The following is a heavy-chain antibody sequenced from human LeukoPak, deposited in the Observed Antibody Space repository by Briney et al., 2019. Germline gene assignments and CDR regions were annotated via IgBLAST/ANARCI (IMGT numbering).Heavy chain of an antibody. CDR3: AKEAYCSATSCYEDG. V-gene: IGHV3-53*01. CDR1: GFTIATKY. D-gene: IGHD2-2*01. CDR2: IYSGATT. Sequence: GGSLRLSCAASGFTIATKYMNWVRQAPGKGLEWVSIIYSGATTYYADSVRGRFTISRDTSKNTLYQQMNSLRAGDTAIYYCAKEAYCSATSCYEDGWGKGTTVTVSS. J-gene: IGHJ6*04.